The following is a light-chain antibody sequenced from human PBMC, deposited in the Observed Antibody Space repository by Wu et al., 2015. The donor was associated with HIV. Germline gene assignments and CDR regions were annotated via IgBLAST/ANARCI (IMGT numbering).Light chain of an antibody. V-gene: IGKV3-20*01. CDR1: QSVRSSS. CDR2: GAS. CDR3: QQYGSSPDS. J-gene: IGKJ2*03. Sequence: IVLTQSPGTLSLSPGERATLSCRASQSVRSSSLAWYQQKPGQAPRLLIYGASSRATGIPDRFSGSGSGTDFTLTISRLEPEDFVVYYCQQYGSSPDSFGQGTKLEIK.